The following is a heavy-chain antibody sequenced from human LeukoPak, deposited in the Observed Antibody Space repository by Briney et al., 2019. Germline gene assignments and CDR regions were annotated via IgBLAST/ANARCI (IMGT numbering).Heavy chain of an antibody. Sequence: ASVKVSCKASGYTFTSYYMHWVRQAPGQGLEWMGIINPSGGSTSYAQKFQGRVTMTRDTSTSTVYMELSSLRSEDTAVYYCARVPEAGQQLGGYYMDVWGKGTTVTVSS. V-gene: IGHV1-46*01. J-gene: IGHJ6*03. CDR1: GYTFTSYY. CDR3: ARVPEAGQQLGGYYMDV. D-gene: IGHD6-13*01. CDR2: INPSGGST.